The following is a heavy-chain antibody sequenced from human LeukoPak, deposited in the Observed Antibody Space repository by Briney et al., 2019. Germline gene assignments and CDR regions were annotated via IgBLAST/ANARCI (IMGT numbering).Heavy chain of an antibody. CDR3: AIGGGYYSDAFAV. CDR1: GFTFSSYA. V-gene: IGHV3-30*01. J-gene: IGHJ3*01. Sequence: GGSLRLSCAASGFTFSSYAMHWLRKAPGKGLEWVAVISYDGSNKYYADSVKGRFTISRDISKNTLYLQMNSLRAEDTAVYYCAIGGGYYSDAFAVWGQGTMVSVSS. D-gene: IGHD3-22*01. CDR2: ISYDGSNK.